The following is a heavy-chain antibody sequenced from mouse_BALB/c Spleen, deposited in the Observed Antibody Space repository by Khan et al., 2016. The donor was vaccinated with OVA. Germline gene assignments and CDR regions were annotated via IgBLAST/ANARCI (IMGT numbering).Heavy chain of an antibody. D-gene: IGHD2-1*01. CDR3: ARDGNYMDY. CDR2: IYHSGSI. J-gene: IGHJ4*01. Sequence: EVQLQESGPDLVKPSQSLSLTCTVTGYSITSGYSWHWIRQFPGNKLEWMGYIYHSGSINYNPSLKSRFSITRATSKNLFFLQLNSVTTEATATYYGARDGNYMDYWGQGTSVTVSS. CDR1: GYSITSGYS. V-gene: IGHV3-1*02.